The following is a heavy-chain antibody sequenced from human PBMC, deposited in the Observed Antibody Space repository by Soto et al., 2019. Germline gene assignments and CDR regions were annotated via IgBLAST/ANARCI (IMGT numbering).Heavy chain of an antibody. CDR1: GGTFNSYA. Sequence: GASVKVSCKASGGTFNSYAISWVRQAPGQGLEWMGGIIPIFGTANYAQKFQGRVTITADESTSTAYMELSSLRSEDTALYYCAREIGGWLVPVWFDPWGQGTLVTVSS. V-gene: IGHV1-69*13. CDR2: IIPIFGTA. J-gene: IGHJ5*02. CDR3: AREIGGWLVPVWFDP. D-gene: IGHD3-3*01.